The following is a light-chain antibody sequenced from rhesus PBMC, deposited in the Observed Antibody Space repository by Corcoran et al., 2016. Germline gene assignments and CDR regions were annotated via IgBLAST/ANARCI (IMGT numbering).Light chain of an antibody. CDR2: AAS. CDR3: QQRNSPPWT. J-gene: IGKJ1*01. Sequence: DIQLTQSPSSLSASVGDRVTITCRASQDISTYLAWYQQNSGKAPKHLIYAASNLQVGVPSRFSGSGSGTGFTLNISTLQPEDFATYYWQQRNSPPWTFGQGTKVQIK. V-gene: IGKV1-38*01. CDR1: QDISTY.